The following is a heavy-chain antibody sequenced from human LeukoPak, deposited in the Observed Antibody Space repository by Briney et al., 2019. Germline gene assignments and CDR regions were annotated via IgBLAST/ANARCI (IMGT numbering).Heavy chain of an antibody. V-gene: IGHV4-34*01. CDR3: ARDNTIFGPLLRGWFDP. CDR2: INHSGST. Sequence: SETLSLTCAVYGGSFSDYYWSWIRQSPGKGLEWIGEINHSGSTNYNPSLKSRVTMSLDTSKNQFSLKLSSVTAADTAVYYCARDNTIFGPLLRGWFDPWGQGTLVTVSS. CDR1: GGSFSDYY. J-gene: IGHJ5*02. D-gene: IGHD3-3*01.